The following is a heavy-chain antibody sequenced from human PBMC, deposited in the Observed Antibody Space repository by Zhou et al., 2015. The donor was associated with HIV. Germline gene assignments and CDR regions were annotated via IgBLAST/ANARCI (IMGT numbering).Heavy chain of an antibody. CDR1: GGTFSSYA. J-gene: IGHJ6*02. D-gene: IGHD6-13*01. CDR2: IIPIFGTA. V-gene: IGHV1-69*01. CDR3: ARARIFEQQLSHYYYGMDV. Sequence: QVQLVQSGAEVKKPGSSVKVSCKASGGTFSSYAISWVRQAPGQGLEWMGGIIPIFGTANYAQKFQGRVTITADESTSTAYMELSSLRSEDTAVYYCARARIFEQQLSHYYYGMDVWGQGTTVTVSS.